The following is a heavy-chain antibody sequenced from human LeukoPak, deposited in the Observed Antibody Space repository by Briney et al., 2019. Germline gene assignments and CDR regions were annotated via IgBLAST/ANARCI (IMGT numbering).Heavy chain of an antibody. V-gene: IGHV4-59*01. CDR1: GASINGYY. J-gene: IGHJ2*01. D-gene: IGHD5-12*01. Sequence: SETLSLTCTVSGASINGYYWSWLRQAPDKGLEWIGYIYHSGFTDYNPSLRSRVTISVDTSRNRFSLKLTSATAADTAVYYCARDQRCSRFDGGCDQWYFDLWGRGTLVTVSS. CDR3: ARDQRCSRFDGGCDQWYFDL. CDR2: IYHSGFT.